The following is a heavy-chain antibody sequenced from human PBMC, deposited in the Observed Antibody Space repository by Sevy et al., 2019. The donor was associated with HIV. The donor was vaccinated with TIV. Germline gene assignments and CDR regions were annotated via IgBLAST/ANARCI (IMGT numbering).Heavy chain of an antibody. CDR2: IYYNGHI. Sequence: SETLSLNCTVSGGSITSLYWNWIRQPPGKGLEWIANIYYNGHINYNPSLKSRVTLSLDTSKNQFSLRLSSVTAADTAMYYCAGENAWGRGYSWGQGTLVTVSS. J-gene: IGHJ4*02. D-gene: IGHD1-26*01. V-gene: IGHV4-59*08. CDR1: GGSITSLY. CDR3: AGENAWGRGYS.